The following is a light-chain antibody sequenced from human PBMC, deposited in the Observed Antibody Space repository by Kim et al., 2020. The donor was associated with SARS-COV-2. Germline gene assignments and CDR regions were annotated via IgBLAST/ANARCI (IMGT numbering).Light chain of an antibody. CDR1: QDINNY. Sequence: LSASVGDRVSITCQASQDINNYVNWYQQKPGKAPKLLIYDASNVETGVPSRFSGSGYGTDFTFTINSLQPEDIATYYCQQYDALYTFGQGTKLEI. J-gene: IGKJ2*01. CDR2: DAS. V-gene: IGKV1-33*01. CDR3: QQYDALYT.